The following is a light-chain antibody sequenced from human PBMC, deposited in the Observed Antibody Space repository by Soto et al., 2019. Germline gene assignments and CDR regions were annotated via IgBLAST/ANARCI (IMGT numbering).Light chain of an antibody. V-gene: IGKV3-11*01. CDR1: QSVSSY. J-gene: IGKJ4*02. Sequence: EIVLTQSPATLSLSPGERATLSCRASQSVSSYLAWYQQKPGQAPRLLIYDASNRATGIPARFSGSGSGTNXTLXXSSLEPEDFXVYYCQQRSNWPGFGGGTKVEIK. CDR2: DAS. CDR3: QQRSNWPG.